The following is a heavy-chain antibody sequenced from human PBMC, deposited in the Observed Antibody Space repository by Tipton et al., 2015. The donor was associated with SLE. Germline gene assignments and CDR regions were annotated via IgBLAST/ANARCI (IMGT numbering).Heavy chain of an antibody. CDR2: IYYSGST. CDR1: GGSISSSSYY. V-gene: IGHV4-39*07. J-gene: IGHJ3*02. Sequence: TLSLTCTVSGGSISSSSYYWGWIRQPPGKGLEWIGSIYYSGSTYYNPSLKSRVTISVDTSKNQFSLKLTSVTAADTAVYYCAREVITISDSDAFDIWGQGTMITVSS. CDR3: AREVITISDSDAFDI. D-gene: IGHD2-21*01.